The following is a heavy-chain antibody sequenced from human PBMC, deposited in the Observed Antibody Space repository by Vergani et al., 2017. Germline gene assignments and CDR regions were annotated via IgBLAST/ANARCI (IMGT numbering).Heavy chain of an antibody. CDR1: GFTFSSYG. J-gene: IGHJ2*01. V-gene: IGHV3-23*04. D-gene: IGHD5-18*01. CDR3: AKDRGYSYGYFDL. Sequence: VQLVESGGGVVQPGRSLRLSCAASGFTFSSYGMSWVRQAPGKGLEWVSAISGSGGSTYYADSVKGRFTISRDNSKSTLYLQMNSLRAEDTAVYYCAKDRGYSYGYFDLWGRGTLVTVSS. CDR2: ISGSGGST.